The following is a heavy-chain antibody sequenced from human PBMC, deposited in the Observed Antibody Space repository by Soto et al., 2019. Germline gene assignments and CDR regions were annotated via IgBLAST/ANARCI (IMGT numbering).Heavy chain of an antibody. CDR2: IRSSGGST. V-gene: IGHV3-23*01. CDR3: AKVFYDSTGYLFDAVDV. D-gene: IGHD3-22*01. CDR1: GFTFRRYA. J-gene: IGHJ3*01. Sequence: GGSLRLSCAASGFTFRRYAMTWVRQAPGKGLEWVSTIRSSGGSTYYADSVKGRVTISRDNSKNMLFMQMNSLRAEDTAVYYCAKVFYDSTGYLFDAVDVWGQGTMVTVSS.